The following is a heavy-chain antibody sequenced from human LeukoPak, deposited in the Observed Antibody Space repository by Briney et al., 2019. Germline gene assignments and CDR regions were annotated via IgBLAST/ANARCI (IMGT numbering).Heavy chain of an antibody. D-gene: IGHD3-10*01. V-gene: IGHV3-53*01. CDR2: YSGGST. CDR1: GFTFSSNY. J-gene: IGHJ6*03. Sequence: GSLRLSCVSSGFTFSSNYMSWVRQAPGKGLEWVFYSGGSTYYADSVKGRFTISRDNSKNTPYLQMNSLRAEDTAVYYCASGSGSYRTPYYYMDVWGTGTTVTVSS. CDR3: ASGSGSYRTPYYYMDV.